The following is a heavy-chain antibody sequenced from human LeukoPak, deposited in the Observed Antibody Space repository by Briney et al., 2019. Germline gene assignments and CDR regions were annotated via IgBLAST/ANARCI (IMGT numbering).Heavy chain of an antibody. CDR3: AKLTRGYCSSTACPNWFDP. J-gene: IGHJ5*02. V-gene: IGHV3-23*01. Sequence: GGSLRLSCAASGFTFSSYAMSWVRHAPGEGLEWVSAISDSGGTTYYADSVKGRFTISRDNSKNTLYLQMNSLRGEDTAVYYCAKLTRGYCSSTACPNWFDPWGQGTLVTVFS. CDR1: GFTFSSYA. D-gene: IGHD2-2*01. CDR2: ISDSGGTT.